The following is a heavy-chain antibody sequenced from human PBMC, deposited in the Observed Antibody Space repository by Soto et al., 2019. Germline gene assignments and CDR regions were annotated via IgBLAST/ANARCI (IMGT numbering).Heavy chain of an antibody. D-gene: IGHD3-22*01. Sequence: HPGGSLRLSCAASGFTFSSYSMNWVRQAPGKGLEWVSYISSSSSTIYYADSVKGRFTISRDNAKNSLYLQMNSLRDEDTAVYYCARDEGKVVVGEENDYWGQGTLVTVSS. CDR1: GFTFSSYS. J-gene: IGHJ4*02. V-gene: IGHV3-48*02. CDR3: ARDEGKVVVGEENDY. CDR2: ISSSSSTI.